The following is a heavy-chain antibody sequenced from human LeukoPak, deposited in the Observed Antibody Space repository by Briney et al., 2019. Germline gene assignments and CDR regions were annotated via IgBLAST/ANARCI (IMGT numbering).Heavy chain of an antibody. V-gene: IGHV5-51*01. Sequence: GESLKISCKASRYIFTHYWIAWVRQMPGKGLEWMGIIYAGDSDTTYSPSFQGQVTISADKSINTVYMQWGSLRASDTAMYYCARRLEYAFDTWGQGTMVSVSS. J-gene: IGHJ3*02. CDR1: RYIFTHYW. CDR2: IYAGDSDT. CDR3: ARRLEYAFDT. D-gene: IGHD3-3*01.